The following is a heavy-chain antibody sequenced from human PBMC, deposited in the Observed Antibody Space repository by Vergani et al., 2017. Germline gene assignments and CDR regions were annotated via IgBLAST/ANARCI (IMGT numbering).Heavy chain of an antibody. CDR2: ISYDGSNK. CDR1: GFTFSSYG. Sequence: QVQLVESGGGVVQPGRSLRLSCAASGFTFSSYGMHWVRQAPGKGLEWVAVISYDGSNKYYADSVKGRFTISRDNSKNTLYLQMNSLRAEDTAVYYCARDIAARPLYYMDVWGKGTTVTVSS. V-gene: IGHV3-30*03. CDR3: ARDIAARPLYYMDV. J-gene: IGHJ6*03. D-gene: IGHD6-6*01.